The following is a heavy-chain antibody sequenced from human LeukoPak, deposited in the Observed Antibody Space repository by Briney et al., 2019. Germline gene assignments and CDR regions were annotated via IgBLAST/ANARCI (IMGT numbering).Heavy chain of an antibody. CDR2: IRYGGINK. V-gene: IGHV3-30*02. D-gene: IGHD3-10*01. Sequence: GGSLRLSCAASGFTFSTYGMHWVRQAPGKGREGVSFIRYGGINKYYGDSVKGRLTISRDNSKNTLYLQKKSQRPEDTALYYCAKEGYYYGSGSHRDAFDMWGQGTMVTVSS. CDR3: AKEGYYYGSGSHRDAFDM. J-gene: IGHJ3*02. CDR1: GFTFSTYG.